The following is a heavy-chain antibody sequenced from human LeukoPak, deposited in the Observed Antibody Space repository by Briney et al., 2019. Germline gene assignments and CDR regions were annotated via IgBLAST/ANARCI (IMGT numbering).Heavy chain of an antibody. D-gene: IGHD3-22*01. CDR3: ARDIRHYHSSEDWFDP. CDR2: IYYSGST. V-gene: IGHV4-59*01. Sequence: SETLSLTCTVSGGSISSYYWSWIRQPPGKGLEWIGYIYYSGSTNYNPSLKSRVTISVDTSTNQFSLKLSSVTAAATAVYYCARDIRHYHSSEDWFDPWGQGTLVTVSS. J-gene: IGHJ5*02. CDR1: GGSISSYY.